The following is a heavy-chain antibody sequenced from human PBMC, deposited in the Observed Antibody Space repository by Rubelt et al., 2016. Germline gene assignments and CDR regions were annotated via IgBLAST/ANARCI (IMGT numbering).Heavy chain of an antibody. V-gene: IGHV3-30*07. CDR2: YDGSNK. CDR3: ARVFYFDY. J-gene: IGHJ4*02. Sequence: YDGSNKYYADSVKGRFTISRDNAKNSLYLQMNSLRAEDTAVYYCARVFYFDYWGQGTLVTVSS.